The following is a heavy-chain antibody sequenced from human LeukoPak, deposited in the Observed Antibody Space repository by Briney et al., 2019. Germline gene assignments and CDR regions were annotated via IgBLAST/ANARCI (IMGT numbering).Heavy chain of an antibody. J-gene: IGHJ4*02. CDR1: GGSISSNW. CDR2: IYHSGST. V-gene: IGHV4-4*02. Sequence: SGTLSLTCAVSGGSISSNWWSWVRQSPGKGLEWIGEIYHSGSTNYNPSLKSRVTISVDTSKNQFSLKLSSVTAADTAVYYCVGGTPPEDYWGQGTLVTVSS. D-gene: IGHD1-14*01. CDR3: VGGTPPEDY.